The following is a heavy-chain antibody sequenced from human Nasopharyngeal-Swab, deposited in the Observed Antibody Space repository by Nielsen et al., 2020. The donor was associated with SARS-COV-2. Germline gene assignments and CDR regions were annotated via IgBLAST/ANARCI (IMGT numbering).Heavy chain of an antibody. CDR2: IYSGGSP. Sequence: GGSLRLSCAASGFTVSSNYMSWVRQAPGKGLEWVSVIYSGGSPYYADSVKGRFTISRDKSKNTLYLQMNSLRAEDTAVYYCARAGTYYDILTGYYKGGIDYWGQGTLVTVSS. J-gene: IGHJ4*02. CDR3: ARAGTYYDILTGYYKGGIDY. D-gene: IGHD3-9*01. V-gene: IGHV3-66*01. CDR1: GFTVSSNY.